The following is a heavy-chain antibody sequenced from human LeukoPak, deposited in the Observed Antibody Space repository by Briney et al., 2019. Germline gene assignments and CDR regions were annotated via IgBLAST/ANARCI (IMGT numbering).Heavy chain of an antibody. D-gene: IGHD1-26*01. CDR1: GGSFSGYY. CDR3: AKVSLSGSYSWGRSPRDYYYGMDV. CDR2: INHSGST. V-gene: IGHV4-34*01. J-gene: IGHJ6*02. Sequence: SETLSLTCAVYGGSFSGYYWSWIRQPPGKGLEWIGEINHSGSTNYNPSLKSRVTISVDTSKNQFSLKLSSVTAADTAVYYCAKVSLSGSYSWGRSPRDYYYGMDVWGQGTTVTVSS.